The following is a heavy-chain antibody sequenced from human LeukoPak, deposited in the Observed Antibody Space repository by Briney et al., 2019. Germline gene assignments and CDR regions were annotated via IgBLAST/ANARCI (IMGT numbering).Heavy chain of an antibody. CDR3: ARDTNFVADY. CDR1: GGTFSSYA. D-gene: IGHD2-8*01. V-gene: IGHV1-69*06. CDR2: IIPIFGTA. Sequence: GASAKVSCKASGGTFSSYAISWVRQAPGQGLEWMGGIIPIFGTANYAQKLQGRVTMTADTSTSTAYMELRSLRSDDTAVYYCARDTNFVADYWGQGTLVTVSS. J-gene: IGHJ4*02.